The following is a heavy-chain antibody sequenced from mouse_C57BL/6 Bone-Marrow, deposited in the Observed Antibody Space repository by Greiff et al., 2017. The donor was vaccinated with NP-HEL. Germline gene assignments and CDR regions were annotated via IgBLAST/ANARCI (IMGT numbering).Heavy chain of an antibody. CDR2: ISNGGGST. D-gene: IGHD2-5*01. J-gene: IGHJ4*01. CDR3: ARGAYYSNCAMDY. V-gene: IGHV5-12*01. Sequence: EVKLVESGGGLVQPGGSLKLSCAASGFTFSDYYMYWVRQTPEKRLEWVAYISNGGGSTYYPDTVKGRFTISRDNAKNTLYLQMSRLKSEDTAMYYCARGAYYSNCAMDYWGQGTSVTVSS. CDR1: GFTFSDYY.